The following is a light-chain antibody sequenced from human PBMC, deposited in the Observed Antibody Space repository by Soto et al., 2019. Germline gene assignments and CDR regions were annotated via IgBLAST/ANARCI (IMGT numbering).Light chain of an antibody. J-gene: IGKJ1*01. Sequence: DIVMXXSPDSXXXSXGERXXXXXXXXQSVXXXSSSKNYLAWYQQKPGQPPRLLVSWASTRESGVPDRFSGSGSGTDFTLTFSSLQAEDAAVYYCQQFYTTPHTFGQGTKVEIK. V-gene: IGKV4-1*01. CDR3: QQFYTTPHT. CDR1: QSVXXXSSSKNY. CDR2: WAS.